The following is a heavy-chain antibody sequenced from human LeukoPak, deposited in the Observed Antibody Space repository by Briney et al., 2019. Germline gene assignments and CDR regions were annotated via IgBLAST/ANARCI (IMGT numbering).Heavy chain of an antibody. V-gene: IGHV3-74*01. Sequence: GGSLRLSCAASGFTFSNYWMHWVRQAPVKGLVWVSRIKGDGSYTNYADSVKGRFTISRDNSKNTLYLQMNSLRAEDTAVYYCARSRGYSGYDFDYWGQGTLVTVSS. J-gene: IGHJ4*02. CDR2: IKGDGSYT. CDR3: ARSRGYSGYDFDY. CDR1: GFTFSNYW. D-gene: IGHD5-12*01.